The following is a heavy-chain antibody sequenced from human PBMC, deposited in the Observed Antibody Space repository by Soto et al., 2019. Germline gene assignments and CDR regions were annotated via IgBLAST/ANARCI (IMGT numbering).Heavy chain of an antibody. V-gene: IGHV3-21*01. Sequence: EVQLVESGGGLVKPGGSLRLSCAASGFTFSSYSMNWVRQAPGKGLEWVSSISSSSSYIYYADSMKGRFTISRDNAKNSLYLQMNSLRAEDTAVYYCARDRGYDPYFFDYWGQGTLVTVSS. J-gene: IGHJ4*02. CDR1: GFTFSSYS. D-gene: IGHD5-12*01. CDR2: ISSSSSYI. CDR3: ARDRGYDPYFFDY.